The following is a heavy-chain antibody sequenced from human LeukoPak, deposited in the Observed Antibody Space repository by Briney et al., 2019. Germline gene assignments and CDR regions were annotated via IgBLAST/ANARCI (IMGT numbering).Heavy chain of an antibody. CDR3: ASSYTVGGAFEI. Sequence: PGGSLRLSCAVSGFTLTDAWMGWARRAPGKGLEWVALMRSKNAGGTADYTAPVKGRFTVSRDDSKNILYLQMNSLKTDDTAVYYRASSYTVGGAFEIWGQGTMVTVSS. J-gene: IGHJ3*02. CDR2: MRSKNAGGTA. D-gene: IGHD2-2*02. V-gene: IGHV3-15*07. CDR1: GFTLTDAW.